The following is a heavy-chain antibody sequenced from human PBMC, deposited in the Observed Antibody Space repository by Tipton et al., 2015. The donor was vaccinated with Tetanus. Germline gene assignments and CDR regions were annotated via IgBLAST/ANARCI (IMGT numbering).Heavy chain of an antibody. D-gene: IGHD3-22*01. CDR2: IDPNSGGT. CDR3: ARDRGDYIYYGMDV. Sequence: QLVQSGAEVKKPGASLKVSCKASGYTFTGYYLYWVRQAPGQGLEWMGWIDPNSGGTVYAQKFQGRVTMTRDMSISTAYMELSRLRSDDTAVYYCARDRGDYIYYGMDVWGPGTTVTVSS. V-gene: IGHV1-2*02. CDR1: GYTFTGYY. J-gene: IGHJ6*02.